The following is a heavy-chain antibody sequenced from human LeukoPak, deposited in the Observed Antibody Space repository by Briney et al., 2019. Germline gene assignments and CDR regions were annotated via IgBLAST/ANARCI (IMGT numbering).Heavy chain of an antibody. D-gene: IGHD1-26*01. CDR3: ARGYIGNSGRYYYYYMDV. Sequence: SETLSLTCAVSDYSISSGYHWGWIRQPPEKGLEWIGSISRGGSTYYSPSLKGRVTLSVDSSKHEFSLNLSSVTAADTAVYYCARGYIGNSGRYYYYYMDVWGKGTTVTVSS. CDR1: DYSISSGYH. CDR2: ISRGGST. V-gene: IGHV4-38-2*01. J-gene: IGHJ6*03.